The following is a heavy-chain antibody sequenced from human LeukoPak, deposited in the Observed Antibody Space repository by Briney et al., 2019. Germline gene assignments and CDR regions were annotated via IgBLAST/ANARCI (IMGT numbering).Heavy chain of an antibody. Sequence: GGSLRLSCAASGFTFSSYSMNWVRQAPGKGLEWVSVIYSGGSTYYADSVKGRFTISRDNSKNTLYLQMNSLRAEDTAVYYCASGGYSGYDWDHWGQGTLVTVSS. V-gene: IGHV3-66*01. CDR3: ASGGYSGYDWDH. J-gene: IGHJ4*02. CDR1: GFTFSSYS. D-gene: IGHD5-12*01. CDR2: IYSGGST.